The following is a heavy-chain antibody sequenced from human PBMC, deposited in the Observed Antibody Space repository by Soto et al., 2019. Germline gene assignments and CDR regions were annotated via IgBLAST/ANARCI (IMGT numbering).Heavy chain of an antibody. V-gene: IGHV4-34*08. Sequence: SETLSLTCAVYGGTFSSYYWNWIRQSPGKGLEWIGDINYSGGTNYNPSLKSRVTISVDTSKNQFSLQLDSVTAADTAVYYCAKSYSGPFDPWGQGALVTVSS. D-gene: IGHD6-25*01. CDR1: GGTFSSYY. CDR3: AKSYSGPFDP. CDR2: INYSGGT. J-gene: IGHJ5*02.